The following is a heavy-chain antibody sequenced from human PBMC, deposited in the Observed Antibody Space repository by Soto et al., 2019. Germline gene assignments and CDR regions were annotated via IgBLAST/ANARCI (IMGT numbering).Heavy chain of an antibody. CDR1: GFTFSTYW. V-gene: IGHV3-21*01. CDR3: SMKITGTSPTDY. J-gene: IGHJ4*02. D-gene: IGHD1-7*01. CDR2: ISPDGSSSRYI. Sequence: GGSLRLSCAASGFTFSTYWMNWVRQTPGKGLMWVSRISPDGSSSRYIYYADSVKGRFTISRDNAKNSLYLQMNSLRAEDTAVYYCSMKITGTSPTDYCGQGPLLT.